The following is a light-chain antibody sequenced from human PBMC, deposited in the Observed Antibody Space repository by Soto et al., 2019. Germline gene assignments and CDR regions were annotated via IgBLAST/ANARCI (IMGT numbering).Light chain of an antibody. J-gene: IGKJ1*01. Sequence: DIQMTQSPSTLSASVGDRVVITCRASQTVSTWLAWYQQKPGKAAKLLISKASTLESGVPPRFSGSGSGTEFTLTISSLQPEDFATYYCQQYDGNWWTFGQGTKVEIK. CDR1: QTVSTW. V-gene: IGKV1-5*03. CDR3: QQYDGNWWT. CDR2: KAS.